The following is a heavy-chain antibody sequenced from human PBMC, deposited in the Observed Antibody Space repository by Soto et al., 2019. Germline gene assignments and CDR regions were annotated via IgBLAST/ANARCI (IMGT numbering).Heavy chain of an antibody. CDR2: IYYSGST. CDR1: GGSISSGDYY. CDR3: ARSRGSGLTNQHSRIRYYYYGMDV. V-gene: IGHV4-30-4*01. J-gene: IGHJ6*04. D-gene: IGHD3-22*01. Sequence: SETLSLTCTVSGGSISSGDYYWSWIRQPPGKGLEWIGYIYYSGSTYYNPSLKSRVTISVDTSKNQFSLKLSSVTAADTAVYYCARSRGSGLTNQHSRIRYYYYGMDVWGKGTTVT.